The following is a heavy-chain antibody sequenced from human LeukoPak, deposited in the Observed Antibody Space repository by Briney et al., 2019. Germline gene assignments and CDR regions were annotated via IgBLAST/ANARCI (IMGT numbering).Heavy chain of an antibody. D-gene: IGHD6-19*01. V-gene: IGHV3-7*01. J-gene: IGHJ4*02. CDR3: ARDRGSSGWYEFDY. Sequence: GGSLRLSCAASGFTSGTYWMSWVRQAPGEGLDGVANIKQDGSEKYYVDSVRGRFTISRDNAKNSLYLQMNSLRAEDTAVYYCARDRGSSGWYEFDYWGQGTLVTVSS. CDR1: GFTSGTYW. CDR2: IKQDGSEK.